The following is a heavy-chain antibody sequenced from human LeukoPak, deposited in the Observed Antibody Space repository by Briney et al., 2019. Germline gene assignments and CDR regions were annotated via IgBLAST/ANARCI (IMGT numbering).Heavy chain of an antibody. D-gene: IGHD6-6*01. V-gene: IGHV1-69*05. CDR1: GGTFSSYA. Sequence: ASVKVSCKASGGTFSSYAISWVRQAPGQGLEWMGGIIPIFGTANYAQKFQGRVTITTDESTSTAYMELSSLRSEDTAVYYCARDPLRIAARPSLGELFDYWGQGTLVTVSS. CDR2: IIPIFGTA. J-gene: IGHJ4*02. CDR3: ARDPLRIAARPSLGELFDY.